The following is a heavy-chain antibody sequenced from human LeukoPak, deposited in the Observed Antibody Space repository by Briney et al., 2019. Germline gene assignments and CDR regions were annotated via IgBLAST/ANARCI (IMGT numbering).Heavy chain of an antibody. D-gene: IGHD3-9*01. CDR1: GYTFTSYH. J-gene: IGHJ4*02. CDR2: INPSAGTT. Sequence: ASVKVSCKASGYTFTSYHMHWVRQAPGQGLEWMGIINPSAGTTNYAQKFRGRVTMTRDMSTSTVYMELSSLRSEDTAVYYCARLNEILTTYYFDYWGQGTLVTVSS. CDR3: ARLNEILTTYYFDY. V-gene: IGHV1-46*01.